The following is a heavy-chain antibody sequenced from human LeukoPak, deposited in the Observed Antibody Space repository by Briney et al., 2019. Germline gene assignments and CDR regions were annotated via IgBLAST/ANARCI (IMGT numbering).Heavy chain of an antibody. Sequence: GGSLRLSCEASGFIFNDYDMSWVRQAPGKGLEWVSGISWDGGSTAYADSVKGRLTISRDNAKNSLYLQMNSLTAEDTAFYSCTRDVVAVAALDFWGQGTRVTVSS. J-gene: IGHJ4*02. CDR1: GFIFNDYD. D-gene: IGHD2-15*01. V-gene: IGHV3-20*04. CDR2: ISWDGGST. CDR3: TRDVVAVAALDF.